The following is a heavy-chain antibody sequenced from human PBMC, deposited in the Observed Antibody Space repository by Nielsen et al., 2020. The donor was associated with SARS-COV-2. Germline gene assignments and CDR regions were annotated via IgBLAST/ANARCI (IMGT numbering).Heavy chain of an antibody. J-gene: IGHJ4*02. Sequence: GGSLRLSCAASGFTFSSYAMHWVRQAPGKGLEWVAVISYDGSNKYYADSVKGRFTISRDNSKNTLYLQMNSLRAEDTAVYYCAKVGYDYVFYWGQGTLVTVSS. CDR3: AKVGYDYVFY. CDR2: ISYDGSNK. D-gene: IGHD3-16*01. CDR1: GFTFSSYA. V-gene: IGHV3-30-3*01.